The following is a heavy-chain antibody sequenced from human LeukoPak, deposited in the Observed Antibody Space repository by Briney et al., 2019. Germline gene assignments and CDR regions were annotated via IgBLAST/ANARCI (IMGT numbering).Heavy chain of an antibody. CDR3: ARFGSGSHGVFDY. J-gene: IGHJ4*02. D-gene: IGHD3-10*01. CDR2: IYSGGNT. CDR1: GFTVSSSP. V-gene: IGHV3-53*04. Sequence: GGSLRLSCAASGFTVSSSPINWVRQAPGRGLECVSVIYSGGNTFYADSVKGRLTISRHNSENTLYLQMNSLSADDTAVYYCARFGSGSHGVFDYWGQGTLVTVSS.